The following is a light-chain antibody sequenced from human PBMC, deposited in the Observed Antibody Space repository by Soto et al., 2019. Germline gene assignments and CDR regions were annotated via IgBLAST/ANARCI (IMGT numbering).Light chain of an antibody. V-gene: IGKV3-20*01. CDR2: GAS. Sequence: EMVLTQSPGTLSLSPGERATLSCRAIQSVSSSYLGWYQQKPGQAPRLLISGASSGATGIPDRFSGSGSGTDFTLTISRLEPEDFAVYYCQQYGSSPLTFGGGTKVDIK. CDR3: QQYGSSPLT. CDR1: QSVSSSY. J-gene: IGKJ4*01.